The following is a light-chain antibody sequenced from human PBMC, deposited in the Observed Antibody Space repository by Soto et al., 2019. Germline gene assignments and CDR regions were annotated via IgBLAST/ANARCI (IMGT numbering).Light chain of an antibody. CDR2: EDN. Sequence: FMLTQPHSVSESPGKTVIISCTRSSGSISSNYVQWYQQRPGSSPTTVIYEDNQRPSGVRDRFSGSIDSSSNSASLTISGRGTEDEADYFCPSYDATNQVFGGGTQLTVL. V-gene: IGLV6-57*01. CDR3: PSYDATNQV. J-gene: IGLJ3*02. CDR1: SGSISSNY.